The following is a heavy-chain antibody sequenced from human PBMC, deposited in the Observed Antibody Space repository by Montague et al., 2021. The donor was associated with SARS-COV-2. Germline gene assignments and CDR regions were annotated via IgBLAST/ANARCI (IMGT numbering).Heavy chain of an antibody. CDR1: GFSLSTSGVG. D-gene: IGHD7-27*01. V-gene: IGHV2-70*11. Sequence: PALVKPTQTLTLTCTFSGFSLSTSGVGVGWIRQPPGKALEWLARIDWDDDKYYSTSLKTRLTISKGTSKNQVVLTMTNMDPVDTATYYCARDWGCTHFDYWGQGTLVTVSS. J-gene: IGHJ4*02. CDR2: IDWDDDK. CDR3: ARDWGCTHFDY.